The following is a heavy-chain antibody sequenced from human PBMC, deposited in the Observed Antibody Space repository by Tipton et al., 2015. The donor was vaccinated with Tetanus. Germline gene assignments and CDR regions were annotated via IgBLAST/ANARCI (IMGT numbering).Heavy chain of an antibody. CDR1: GFPFSRYW. V-gene: IGHV3-7*03. CDR2: INPDGSAK. Sequence: SLRLSCVASGFPFSRYWTTWVRQAPGKGLEWVANINPDGSAKYYVDSVKGRFTISRDNAKNSLYLQLNNLRVEDTALYYCAKDISSGWSGGVHWGRGTLVTVSS. D-gene: IGHD6-19*01. J-gene: IGHJ4*02. CDR3: AKDISSGWSGGVH.